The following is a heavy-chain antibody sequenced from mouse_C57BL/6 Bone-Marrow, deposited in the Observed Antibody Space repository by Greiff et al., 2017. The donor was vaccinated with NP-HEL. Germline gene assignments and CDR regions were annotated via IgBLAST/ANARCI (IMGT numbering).Heavy chain of an antibody. Sequence: DVMLVESGGGLVQPKGSLKLSCAASGFSFNTYAMNWVRQAPGKGVEWVARIRSKSNNYATYYADSVKDRFTISRDDSESMLYLQMNNLKTEDTAMYYCVRQRSSDAMDYWGQGTSVTVSS. J-gene: IGHJ4*01. V-gene: IGHV10-1*01. D-gene: IGHD1-1*01. CDR3: VRQRSSDAMDY. CDR1: GFSFNTYA. CDR2: IRSKSNNYAT.